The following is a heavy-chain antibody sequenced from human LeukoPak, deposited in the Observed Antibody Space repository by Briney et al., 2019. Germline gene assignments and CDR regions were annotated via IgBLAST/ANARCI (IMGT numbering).Heavy chain of an antibody. J-gene: IGHJ5*02. CDR3: ARVCGGDCYPLGFDP. Sequence: SETLSLTCTVSGGSMSSYYWSWIRQPPGKGLEWIGYIYYSGSTNYNPSLNSRVTISVDTSKNKFSLKVRSVTAADTAVYYCARVCGGDCYPLGFDPWGQGTLVTVSS. D-gene: IGHD2-21*02. CDR2: IYYSGST. CDR1: GGSMSSYY. V-gene: IGHV4-59*01.